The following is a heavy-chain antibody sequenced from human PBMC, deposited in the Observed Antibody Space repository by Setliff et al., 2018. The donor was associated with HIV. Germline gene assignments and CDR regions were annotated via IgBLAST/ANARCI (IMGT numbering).Heavy chain of an antibody. J-gene: IGHJ4*02. CDR3: ARVISSWSAYYIDY. CDR2: IYYSGST. Sequence: TLSLTCTVSGGSISSYYWSWIRQPPGKGLEWIGYIYYSGSTNYNPSLKSRVTISVDTSKNQFSLKLSSVTAADTAVYYCARVISSWSAYYIDYWGQGTLVTVSS. CDR1: GGSISSYY. D-gene: IGHD3-3*01. V-gene: IGHV4-59*01.